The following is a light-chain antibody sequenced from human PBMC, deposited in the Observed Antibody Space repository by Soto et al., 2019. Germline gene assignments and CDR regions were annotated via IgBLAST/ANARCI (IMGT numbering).Light chain of an antibody. CDR2: APS. CDR3: QQSYSTPYT. V-gene: IGKV1-39*01. Sequence: DIQMTQSPSSLSASVGDRVTITCRASQSISTYLNWYQQKPGKAPKLLIYAPSSLQSGVPSRFSGSGSGTDFTLTISSLQPEDSATYYCQQSYSTPYTFGQGTNLELK. CDR1: QSISTY. J-gene: IGKJ2*01.